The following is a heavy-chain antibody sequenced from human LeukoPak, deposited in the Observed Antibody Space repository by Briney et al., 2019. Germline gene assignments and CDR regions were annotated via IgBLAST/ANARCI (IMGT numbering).Heavy chain of an antibody. CDR2: IYYSGST. Sequence: SETLSLTCTVTGGSIDSSDYYWGWIRQPPGKGLEWIGSIYYSGSTYYNPSLKSRVTISVDTSKNQFSLKLSSVTAADTAVYYCARDYRYSPFDYWGQGTLVTVSS. V-gene: IGHV4-39*07. J-gene: IGHJ4*02. CDR3: ARDYRYSPFDY. D-gene: IGHD5-12*01. CDR1: GGSIDSSDYY.